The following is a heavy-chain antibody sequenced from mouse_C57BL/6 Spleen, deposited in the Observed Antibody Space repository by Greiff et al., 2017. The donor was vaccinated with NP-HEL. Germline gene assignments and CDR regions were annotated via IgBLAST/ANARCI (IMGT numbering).Heavy chain of an antibody. D-gene: IGHD1-1*01. CDR2: IDPEDGDT. J-gene: IGHJ3*01. CDR1: GFNIKDYY. CDR3: TTEYYYGSSYGFAY. Sequence: EVKLQQSGAELVRPGASVKLSCTASGFNIKDYYMHWVKQRPEQGLEWIGRIDPEDGDTEYAPKFQGKATMTADTSSNTAYLQLSSLTSEDTAVYYCTTEYYYGSSYGFAYWGQGTLVTVSA. V-gene: IGHV14-1*01.